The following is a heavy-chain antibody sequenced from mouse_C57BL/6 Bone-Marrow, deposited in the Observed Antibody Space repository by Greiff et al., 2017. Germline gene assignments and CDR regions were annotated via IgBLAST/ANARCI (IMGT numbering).Heavy chain of an antibody. J-gene: IGHJ4*01. V-gene: IGHV5-17*01. CDR3: ARRYLCFYAIDY. CDR1: GFTFSDYG. CDR2: ISSGSSNI. D-gene: IGHD1-1*01. Sequence: EVQVVESGGGLVKPGGSLKLSCAASGFTFSDYGMHWVRQAPEQGLEWVAYISSGSSNISYAATVKGRFTISRDNANNTLFLQKTRLRSDDTARYFCARRYLCFYAIDYWGQGTAVTVAS.